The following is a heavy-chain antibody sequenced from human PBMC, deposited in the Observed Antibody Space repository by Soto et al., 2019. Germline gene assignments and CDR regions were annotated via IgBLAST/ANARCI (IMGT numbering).Heavy chain of an antibody. V-gene: IGHV3-21*01. D-gene: IGHD6-19*01. CDR2: ISSSSSYI. Sequence: EVQLVESGGGLVKPGGSLRLSCAASGFTFSSYSMNWVRQAPGTGLEWVSSISSSSSYIYYADSVKGRFTISRDNAKNSLYLQMNSLRAEDTAVYYCARVRGSGWYRGQYGMDVWGQGTTVTVSS. CDR3: ARVRGSGWYRGQYGMDV. J-gene: IGHJ6*02. CDR1: GFTFSSYS.